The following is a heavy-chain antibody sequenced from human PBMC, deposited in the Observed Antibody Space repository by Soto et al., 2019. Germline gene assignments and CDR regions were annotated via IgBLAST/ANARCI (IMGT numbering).Heavy chain of an antibody. D-gene: IGHD3-9*01. CDR1: GGSISSSDYY. CDR2: ISYGGST. V-gene: IGHV4-39*01. CDR3: ARHRRYDILTGYFGP. Sequence: QLLESGPGLVKPSETLSLTCTASGGSISSSDYYWGWIRQPPGKGLEWIGSISYGGSTYYNSSLKSRVTISVDTSKNQISLKLSSVTAADTAVFYCARHRRYDILTGYFGPWGQGTLVTVSS. J-gene: IGHJ5*02.